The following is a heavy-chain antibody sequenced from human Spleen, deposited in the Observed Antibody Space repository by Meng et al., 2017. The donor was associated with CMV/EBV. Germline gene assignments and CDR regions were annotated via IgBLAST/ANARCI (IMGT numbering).Heavy chain of an antibody. V-gene: IGHV3-72*01. J-gene: IGHJ4*02. Sequence: GESLKISCAVFGFTFSDHYMDWVRQAPGKGLEWVGRSRNKPNRYRTEYAASVKGRFTISRDESENSLYLQMDSLRTEDTAVYYCVRGHNSLDYWGQGTLVTVSS. CDR2: SRNKPNRYRT. CDR3: VRGHNSLDY. D-gene: IGHD4-23*01. CDR1: GFTFSDHY.